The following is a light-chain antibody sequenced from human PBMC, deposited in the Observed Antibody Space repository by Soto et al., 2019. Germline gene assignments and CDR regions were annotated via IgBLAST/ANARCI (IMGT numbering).Light chain of an antibody. CDR2: AAS. CDR3: QQLNSYPTT. Sequence: IPLTQSPSSLSASVGDRVTITCRASQGISSYLAWYQQNPGKAPKLLIYAASTLQSGVPSRFSGSGSGTDFTLTISSLQPEDFATYYCQQLNSYPTTFGQGTKVEIK. CDR1: QGISSY. J-gene: IGKJ1*01. V-gene: IGKV1-9*01.